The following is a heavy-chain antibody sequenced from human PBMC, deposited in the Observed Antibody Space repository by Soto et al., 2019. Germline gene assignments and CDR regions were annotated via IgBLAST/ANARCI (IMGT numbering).Heavy chain of an antibody. CDR1: GFTFSSYA. D-gene: IGHD3-10*01. Sequence: PGGSLRLSCAASGFTFSSYAMSWVRQAPGKGLEWVSAISGSGGSTYYADSVKGRFTISRDNSKNTLYLQMNSLRAEDTAVYYCASDRRGEYYFDYWGQGTLVTVSS. V-gene: IGHV3-23*01. CDR3: ASDRRGEYYFDY. CDR2: ISGSGGST. J-gene: IGHJ4*02.